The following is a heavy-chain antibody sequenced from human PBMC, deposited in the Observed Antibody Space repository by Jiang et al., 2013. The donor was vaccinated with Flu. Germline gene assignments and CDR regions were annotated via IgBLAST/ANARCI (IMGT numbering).Heavy chain of an antibody. CDR3: ARVFGSAYGMDV. D-gene: IGHD6-25*01. CDR1: GFTFSSYA. V-gene: IGHV3-64*01. J-gene: IGHJ6*02. CDR2: ISSNGGST. Sequence: QLLESGGGLVQPGGSLRLSCAASGFTFSSYAMHWVHQAPGKGLEYVSAISSNGGSTYYANSVKGRFTISRDNSKNTLYLQMGSLRAEDMAVYYCARVFGSAYGMDVWGQGTTVTVSS.